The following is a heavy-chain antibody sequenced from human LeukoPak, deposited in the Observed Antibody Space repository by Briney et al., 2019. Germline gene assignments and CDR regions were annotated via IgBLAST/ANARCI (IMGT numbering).Heavy chain of an antibody. V-gene: IGHV4-30-2*01. D-gene: IGHD6-19*01. CDR3: ARPPFWAVAVGWFDP. CDR1: GVSISSGGYY. CDR2: IYHSGST. J-gene: IGHJ5*02. Sequence: PSETLSLTCTVAGVSISSGGYYWSWIRQPPGKGLEWIGYIYHSGSTYYTPSLKSRLTISVDRSKNQFSLKLSSVTAADTAVYYCARPPFWAVAVGWFDPWGQGTLVTVSS.